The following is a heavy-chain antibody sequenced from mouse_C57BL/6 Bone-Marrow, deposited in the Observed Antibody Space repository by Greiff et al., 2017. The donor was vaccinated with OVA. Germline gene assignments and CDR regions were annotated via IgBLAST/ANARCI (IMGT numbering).Heavy chain of an antibody. J-gene: IGHJ3*01. Sequence: DVMLVESGGGLVQPKGSLKLSCAASGFSFNTYAMNWVRQAPGKGLEWVARIRSKSNNYATYYADSVKDRFTISRDDSESMLYLQMNNLKTEDTAMYYCVRGYDGYTLFAYWGQGTLVTVSA. CDR2: IRSKSNNYAT. CDR3: VRGYDGYTLFAY. CDR1: GFSFNTYA. D-gene: IGHD2-3*01. V-gene: IGHV10-1*01.